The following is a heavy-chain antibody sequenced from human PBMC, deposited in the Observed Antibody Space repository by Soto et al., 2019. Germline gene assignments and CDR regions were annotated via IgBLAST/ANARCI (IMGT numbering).Heavy chain of an antibody. CDR1: GSTFNNFA. V-gene: IGHV1-69*06. J-gene: IGHJ5*02. CDR3: ARVQPYDYGANSGWLDT. CDR2: IVVDSNTA. D-gene: IGHD4-17*01. Sequence: QVVLLQSGAEVKEPGSSVRVSCQVSGSTFNNFAFSWVRQAPGHGPEWMGGIVVDSNTAEYSQRFQDRVTITADTSTDTLYMELGSLTFEDTAVYYCARVQPYDYGANSGWLDTWGQGTLVTVSS.